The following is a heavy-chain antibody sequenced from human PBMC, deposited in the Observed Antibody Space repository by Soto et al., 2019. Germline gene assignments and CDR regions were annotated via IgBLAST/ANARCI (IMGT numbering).Heavy chain of an antibody. Sequence: QVQLQESGPGLVKPSQTLSLTCTVSGGSISSGGYYWSWIRQHPGKGLEWIGYIYYSGSTYYNPSLKSLVTISVDTSKNQCSLKLSSVTAADTAVYYCARTSYDSSGTAADPWGQGTLVTVSS. V-gene: IGHV4-31*01. CDR3: ARTSYDSSGTAADP. CDR2: IYYSGST. D-gene: IGHD3-22*01. J-gene: IGHJ5*02. CDR1: GGSISSGGYY.